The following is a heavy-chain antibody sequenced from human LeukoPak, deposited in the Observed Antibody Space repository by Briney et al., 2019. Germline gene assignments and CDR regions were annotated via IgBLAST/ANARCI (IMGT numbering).Heavy chain of an antibody. V-gene: IGHV3-9*02. Sequence: PGRSLRLSCVASGFSPADYAMRWVRHAPGEGLGWVSGISWIIGSIAYANSGKGRFTSSRDNATNTLYLQMNTLRAEDTALYYCANAPTYYDFWSGYYTFRAFDIWGQGTMVTVSS. CDR3: ANAPTYYDFWSGYYTFRAFDI. CDR1: GFSPADYA. CDR2: ISWIIGSI. D-gene: IGHD3-3*01. J-gene: IGHJ3*02.